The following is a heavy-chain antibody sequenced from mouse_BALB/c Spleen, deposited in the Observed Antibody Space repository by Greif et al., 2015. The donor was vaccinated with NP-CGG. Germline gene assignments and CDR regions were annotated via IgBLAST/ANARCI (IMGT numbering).Heavy chain of an antibody. CDR3: VLYRYDLSWFAY. CDR1: GFNIKDTY. J-gene: IGHJ3*01. V-gene: IGHV14-3*02. D-gene: IGHD2-14*01. Sequence: EVQRVESGAELVKPGASVKLSCTASGFNIKDTYVHWVKQRPEQGLEWIGRIDPANVNTRYDPKFQGKATITADTSSNTAYLRLSSLTSEDTAVYYGVLYRYDLSWFAYWRQGTLVTVSA. CDR2: IDPANVNT.